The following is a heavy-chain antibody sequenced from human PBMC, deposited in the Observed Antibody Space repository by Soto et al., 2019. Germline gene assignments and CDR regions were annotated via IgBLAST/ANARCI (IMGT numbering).Heavy chain of an antibody. CDR1: GYSFTSYW. Sequence: PGESLKISCKGSGYSFTSYWIGWVRQMPGKGLEWMGIIYPGDSDTRYSPSFQGQVTISADKSISTAYLQWSSLKAADTAVYYCALLRADTVAGPVKYYYYYYMDVWGKETTVTVSS. D-gene: IGHD6-19*01. V-gene: IGHV5-51*01. CDR2: IYPGDSDT. J-gene: IGHJ6*03. CDR3: ALLRADTVAGPVKYYYYYYMDV.